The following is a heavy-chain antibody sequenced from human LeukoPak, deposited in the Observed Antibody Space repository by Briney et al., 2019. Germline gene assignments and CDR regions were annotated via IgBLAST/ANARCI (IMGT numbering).Heavy chain of an antibody. CDR3: AKDRQQLVRYYFDY. D-gene: IGHD6-13*01. V-gene: IGHV3-30*02. J-gene: IGHJ4*02. Sequence: GGSLRLSCTASGFTFSSTGMHWVRQAPGKGLEWVSYIRDDGNNKYYGDSVKGRLTVSRDNSKNTLYLQMNSLRVEDTAVYYCAKDRQQLVRYYFDYWGQGTLVTVSS. CDR1: GFTFSSTG. CDR2: IRDDGNNK.